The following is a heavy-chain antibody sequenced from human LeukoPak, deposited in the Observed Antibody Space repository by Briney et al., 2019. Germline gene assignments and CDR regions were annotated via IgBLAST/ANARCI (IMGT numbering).Heavy chain of an antibody. D-gene: IGHD3-22*01. CDR1: GGSISSSSYY. V-gene: IGHV4-61*01. CDR3: ARSHYYDSSGYYDAFDI. J-gene: IGHJ3*02. CDR2: IYYSGST. Sequence: SETLSLTCTVSGGSISSSSYYWSWIRQPPGKGLEWIGYIYYSGSTNYNPSLKSRVTISVDTSKNQFSLKLSSVTAADTAVYYCARSHYYDSSGYYDAFDIWGQGTMVTVSS.